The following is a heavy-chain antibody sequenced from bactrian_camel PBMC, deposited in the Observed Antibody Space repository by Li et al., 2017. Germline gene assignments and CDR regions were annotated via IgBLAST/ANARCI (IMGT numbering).Heavy chain of an antibody. CDR2: IDHDGTT. CDR3: VALAWGFNY. CDR1: RIGSF. J-gene: IGHJ4*01. V-gene: IGHV3S55*01. Sequence: QLVESGGGSVQAGGSLKLSCTPIRIGSFKGWFRQAPGREREGVALIDHDGTTKYADSVKGRFTISKDNTRSTLYLQMNSLKPEDTAVYYCVALAWGFNYWGQGTQVTVS. D-gene: IGHD1*01.